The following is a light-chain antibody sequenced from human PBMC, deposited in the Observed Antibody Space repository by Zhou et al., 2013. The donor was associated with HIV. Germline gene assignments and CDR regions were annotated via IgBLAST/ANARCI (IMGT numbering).Light chain of an antibody. CDR1: HTVTSNY. V-gene: IGKV3D-20*02. J-gene: IGKJ3*01. CDR3: QQRSNWVFT. Sequence: EIVLTQSPGTLSLSPGERATLSCRASHTVTSNYLAWYQHKPGQGPKVLIFGASTRANGIPDRFSGSGSGTDFTLTISSLEPEDFAVYYCQQRSNWVFTFGPGTKVDIK. CDR2: GAS.